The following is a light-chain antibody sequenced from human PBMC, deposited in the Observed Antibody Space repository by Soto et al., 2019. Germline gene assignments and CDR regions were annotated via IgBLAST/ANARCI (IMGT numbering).Light chain of an antibody. CDR3: QEYDDWPLYT. Sequence: EIVMTQSPATLSVSPGERATLSCWASQSVNSNLAWYQQKPGQAPRLLIYGASTRATGIPARFSGSGSGTEFTLTISSLQSEDFAVYYCQEYDDWPLYTFGQGTKVDIK. CDR1: QSVNSN. V-gene: IGKV3-15*01. J-gene: IGKJ2*01. CDR2: GAS.